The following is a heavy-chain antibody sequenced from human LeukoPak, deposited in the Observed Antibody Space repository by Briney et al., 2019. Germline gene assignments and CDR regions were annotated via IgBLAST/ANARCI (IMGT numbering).Heavy chain of an antibody. CDR3: AKGLRIAAIDY. CDR2: ISYDGSNK. Sequence: GGSLRLSCAASGFTFSSYDMHWVRQAPGKGLEWVAVISYDGSNKYYADSVKGRFTISRDNSKDTLYLQMNSLRAEDTAVYYCAKGLRIAAIDYWGQGTLVTVSS. CDR1: GFTFSSYD. D-gene: IGHD6-6*01. V-gene: IGHV3-30*18. J-gene: IGHJ4*02.